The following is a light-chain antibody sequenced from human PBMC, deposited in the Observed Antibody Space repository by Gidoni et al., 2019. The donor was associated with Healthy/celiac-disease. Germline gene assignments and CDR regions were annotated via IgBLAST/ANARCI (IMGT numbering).Light chain of an antibody. CDR1: QSVSSY. V-gene: IGKV3-11*01. Sequence: EIVLTQSPATLSLSPGERATLSCRASQSVSSYLAWYQQKPGQAPRLLIYDASNRATGIPARFSGSGSGTDFTLTISSLEPEDFAVYYCQQRSNWDTFXQXTKLEIK. CDR2: DAS. CDR3: QQRSNWDT. J-gene: IGKJ2*01.